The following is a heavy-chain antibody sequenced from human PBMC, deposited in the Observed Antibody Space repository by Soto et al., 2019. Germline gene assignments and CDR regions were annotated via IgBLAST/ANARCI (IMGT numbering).Heavy chain of an antibody. J-gene: IGHJ4*02. Sequence: EVQLVESGGCLVQPGGSLRLSCAVSGFTVNSNYMSWVRQAPWKGLEWVSVIYSGGSTYYADSVKGRFTISRDNSKNTLYLQMNSLRAEDTAVYYCASRPIVVVPAVQRDYWGQGTLVTVSS. V-gene: IGHV3-66*01. CDR3: ASRPIVVVPAVQRDY. CDR1: GFTVNSNY. CDR2: IYSGGST. D-gene: IGHD2-2*01.